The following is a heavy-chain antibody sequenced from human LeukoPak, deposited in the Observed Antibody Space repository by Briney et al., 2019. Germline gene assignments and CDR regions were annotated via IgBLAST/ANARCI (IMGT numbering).Heavy chain of an antibody. CDR1: GFTVSSNH. D-gene: IGHD1-1*01. V-gene: IGHV3-53*01. CDR2: IYSGGST. J-gene: IGHJ4*02. Sequence: GGSLRLYFAASGFTVSSNHMSWVRQAPPKGLDWVSVIYSGGSTDYADSLKGRFTISRDNSKNTLYLQMNSLRAEDTAVYHCARGPAGYNWGQGTLVTASS. CDR3: ARGPAGYN.